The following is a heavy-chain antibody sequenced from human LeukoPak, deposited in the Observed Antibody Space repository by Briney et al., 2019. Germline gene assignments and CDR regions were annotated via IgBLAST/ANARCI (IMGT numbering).Heavy chain of an antibody. CDR1: GFTFSIYA. CDR2: ISGSGGTT. J-gene: IGHJ6*02. Sequence: GGSLRLSCAASGFTFSIYAMNWVRQAPGKGLEWVSAISGSGGTTYYADSVKVRFTISRDNSKNTLYLQMNSLRAEDTAVYYCVKDLAAGGYYYGMDVWGQGTTVTVSS. CDR3: VKDLAAGGYYYGMDV. V-gene: IGHV3-23*01. D-gene: IGHD2-15*01.